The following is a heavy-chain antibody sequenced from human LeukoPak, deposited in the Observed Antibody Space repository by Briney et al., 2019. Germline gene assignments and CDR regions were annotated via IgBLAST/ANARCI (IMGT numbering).Heavy chain of an antibody. CDR2: ISGSSGST. D-gene: IGHD3-10*01. Sequence: PGGSLRLSCAASGFTFSSYAMSWVRQAPGKGLEWVSAISGSSGSTYYADSVKGRFTISRDNSKNTLYLQMNSLRAEDTAVYYCATPQTAITMVRGVRPKFEFGNWGQGTLVTVSS. CDR1: GFTFSSYA. J-gene: IGHJ4*02. V-gene: IGHV3-23*01. CDR3: ATPQTAITMVRGVRPKFEFGN.